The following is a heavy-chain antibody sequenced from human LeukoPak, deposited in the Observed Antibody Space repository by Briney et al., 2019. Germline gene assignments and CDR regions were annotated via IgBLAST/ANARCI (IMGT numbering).Heavy chain of an antibody. V-gene: IGHV3-11*01. CDR3: ARDVDDILTGYYYFDY. CDR2: ISSSGSTI. CDR1: GFTFSDYY. J-gene: IGHJ4*02. Sequence: KPGGSLRLSCAASGFTFSDYYMSWIRQAPGKGLEWVSYISSSGSTIYYADSVKGRFTISRDNAKNSLYLQMNSLRAEDTAVYYCARDVDDILTGYYYFDYWGQGTLVTVSS. D-gene: IGHD3-9*01.